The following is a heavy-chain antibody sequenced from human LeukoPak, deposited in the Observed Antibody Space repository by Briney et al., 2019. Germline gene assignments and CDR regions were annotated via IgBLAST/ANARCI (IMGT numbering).Heavy chain of an antibody. Sequence: GGSLRLSCAASGFTFSNYWMHWVRQAPGKGLEWVSRINTDGSRAIYADSVKGRFTISRDNAKNSLYLQMNSLRAEDTAVYYCARVISKQKGYFSSTSCYTYYYYYMDVWGKGTTVTVSS. CDR2: INTDGSRA. CDR1: GFTFSNYW. CDR3: ARVISKQKGYFSSTSCYTYYYYYMDV. J-gene: IGHJ6*03. V-gene: IGHV3-74*01. D-gene: IGHD2-2*02.